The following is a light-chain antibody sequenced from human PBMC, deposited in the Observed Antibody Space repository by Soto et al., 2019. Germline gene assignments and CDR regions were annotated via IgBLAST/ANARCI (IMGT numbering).Light chain of an antibody. CDR1: RTDVDGYDY. CDR3: TSYTRISTCYV. CDR2: DVY. J-gene: IGLJ1*01. V-gene: IGLV2-14*03. Sequence: QSALTQPASVSGSPGQSIAISCPGVRTDVDGYDYVSWYQQHPGQAPQLIIYDVYNRPSGFSHRFSGSKSGDTASLTISGLQAEDEVDYYRTSYTRISTCYVFLTGTMVAVL.